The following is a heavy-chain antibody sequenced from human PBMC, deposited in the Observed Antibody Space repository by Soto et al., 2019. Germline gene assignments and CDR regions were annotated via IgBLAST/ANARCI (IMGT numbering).Heavy chain of an antibody. J-gene: IGHJ4*02. D-gene: IGHD3-10*01. CDR1: GGSLSSYW. V-gene: IGHV4-59*01. CDR2: IYYTGNT. CDR3: ARGPGASGTYHYFFDY. Sequence: QVQLQESGPGLVKPSETLSLTCTVSGGSLSSYWWSWIRQPPGKGLEWIGYIYYTGNTNCNPSLKSRVTISLDASKNQFSLKLNSATAADTAVYYCARGPGASGTYHYFFDYWGPGTLDTVSS.